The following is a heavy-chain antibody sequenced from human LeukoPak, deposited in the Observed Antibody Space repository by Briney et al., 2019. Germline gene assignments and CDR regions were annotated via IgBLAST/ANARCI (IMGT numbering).Heavy chain of an antibody. CDR2: INWNGGST. J-gene: IGHJ5*02. V-gene: IGHV3-20*04. D-gene: IGHD3-10*01. CDR1: GFTFDDYG. Sequence: PGGSLRLSCAASGFTFDDYGMSWVRQAPGKGLEWVSGINWNGGSTGYADSVKGRFTISRDNAKNSLYLQMNSLGAEDTALYYCARDQLLWFGELTTNWFDPWGQGTLVTVSS. CDR3: ARDQLLWFGELTTNWFDP.